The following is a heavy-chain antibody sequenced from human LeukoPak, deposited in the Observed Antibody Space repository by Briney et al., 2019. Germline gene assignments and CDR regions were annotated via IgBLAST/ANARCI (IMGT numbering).Heavy chain of an antibody. V-gene: IGHV3-30*19. CDR2: ISYDGSKK. CDR1: GFTFSSYG. Sequence: GGSLILSCAASGFTFSSYGMHWVRQAPSKGLEWVALISYDGSKKYYADSVKGRFTISRDSSKNTLHLQMNSLRTEDTAVYSCARDLSGRYTFDYWGQGTLVTVSS. D-gene: IGHD1-26*01. J-gene: IGHJ4*02. CDR3: ARDLSGRYTFDY.